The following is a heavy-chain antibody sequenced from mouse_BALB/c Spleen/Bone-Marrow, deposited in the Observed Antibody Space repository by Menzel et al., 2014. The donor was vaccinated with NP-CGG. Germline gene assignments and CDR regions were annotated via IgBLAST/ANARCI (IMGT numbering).Heavy chain of an antibody. D-gene: IGHD2-14*01. CDR1: GYTFTDYG. V-gene: IGHV1-67*01. Sequence: QVQLKQSGPELVRPGVSVKISCKGSGYTFTDYGMHWVKQSHAKSLEWIGLISLYSGNTNYNQKFKDKATMTVDKSSSTAYMELARLTCEDSAIYYCARGDYRYDETMDYWGQGTSVTVSS. CDR2: ISLYSGNT. J-gene: IGHJ4*01. CDR3: ARGDYRYDETMDY.